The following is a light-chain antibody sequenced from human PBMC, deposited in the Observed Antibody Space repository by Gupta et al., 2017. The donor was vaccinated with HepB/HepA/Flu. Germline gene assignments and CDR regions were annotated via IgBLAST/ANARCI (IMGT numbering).Light chain of an antibody. Sequence: EIVLTQSPATLSLSPGERATLSYRASQSVSSYSAWYQQKPGQAPRLLIYDASNRATGIPARFSGSGSGTDFTLTISSLEPEDFAVYYCQQRSKWPFTFGHGTKVEIK. CDR2: DAS. CDR1: QSVSSY. CDR3: QQRSKWPFT. J-gene: IGKJ3*01. V-gene: IGKV3-11*01.